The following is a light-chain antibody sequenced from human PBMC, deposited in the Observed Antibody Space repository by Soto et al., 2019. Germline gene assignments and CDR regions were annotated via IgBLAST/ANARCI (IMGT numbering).Light chain of an antibody. CDR3: KQLNDYPFA. CDR1: QDIKNY. CDR2: AAF. J-gene: IGKJ3*01. Sequence: DMQLTQSPSFLSASVGGTVKMICLASQDIKNYLACYQQKPGKAPNLLIYAAFTLQSGVPSRFSGSGSGTEFTLTISSLQTEDFATYYCKQLNDYPFALGTGTKVDIK. V-gene: IGKV1-9*01.